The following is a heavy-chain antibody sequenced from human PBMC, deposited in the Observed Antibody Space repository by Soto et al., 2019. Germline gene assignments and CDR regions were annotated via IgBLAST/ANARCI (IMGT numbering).Heavy chain of an antibody. Sequence: QVQLVQSGAEVKKPGASVKVSCKASGYTFTSYGISWVRQAPGQGLEWMGWISAYNGNTNYAQKLQGRVTMTTDTSTSTAYMELRSLRSDDTAVYYCARDPKYYGSGSHYGMDVWGQGTTVTVSS. CDR1: GYTFTSYG. CDR2: ISAYNGNT. V-gene: IGHV1-18*01. J-gene: IGHJ6*02. CDR3: ARDPKYYGSGSHYGMDV. D-gene: IGHD3-10*01.